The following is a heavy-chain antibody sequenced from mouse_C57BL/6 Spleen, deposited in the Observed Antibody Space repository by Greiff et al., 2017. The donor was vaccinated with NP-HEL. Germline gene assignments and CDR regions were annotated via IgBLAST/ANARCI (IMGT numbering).Heavy chain of an antibody. V-gene: IGHV1-69*01. D-gene: IGHD3-3*01. Sequence: QVQLQQSGAELVMPGASVKLSCKASGYTFTSYWMHWVKQRPGQGLEWIGEIDPSDSYTNYNQKFKGKSTLTVDKSSSTAYMQLSSLTSEDSAVYYCARRDWFDYWGQGTTLTVSS. CDR2: IDPSDSYT. CDR3: ARRDWFDY. J-gene: IGHJ2*01. CDR1: GYTFTSYW.